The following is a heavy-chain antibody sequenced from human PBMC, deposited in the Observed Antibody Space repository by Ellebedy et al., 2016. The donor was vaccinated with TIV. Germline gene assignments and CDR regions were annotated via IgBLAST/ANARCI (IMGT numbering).Heavy chain of an antibody. CDR1: GFTFDDYA. J-gene: IGHJ4*02. D-gene: IGHD4-17*01. CDR2: ISWNSGSI. CDR3: ARDPTARSTVTGLGDY. V-gene: IGHV3-9*01. Sequence: PGGSLRLSCAASGFTFDDYAMHWVRQAPGKGLEWVSGISWNSGSIGYVDSVKGRFTISRDNAKNSLYLQMNSLRAEDTAVYYCARDPTARSTVTGLGDYWGQGTLVTVS.